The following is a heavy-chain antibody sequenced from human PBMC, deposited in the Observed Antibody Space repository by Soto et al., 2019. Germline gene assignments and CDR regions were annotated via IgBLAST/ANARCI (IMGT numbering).Heavy chain of an antibody. V-gene: IGHV4-59*01. Sequence: PSETLSLTCTVSSGSISSYNWNWVRQPPWKGLEWIGFINYSGSTHYNPSLKSRVTISLDTSKNQFSLKLNSVTAADTAVYYCARENYYALDYWGPGTLLTVSS. J-gene: IGHJ4*02. CDR2: INYSGST. D-gene: IGHD3-10*01. CDR3: ARENYYALDY. CDR1: SGSISSYN.